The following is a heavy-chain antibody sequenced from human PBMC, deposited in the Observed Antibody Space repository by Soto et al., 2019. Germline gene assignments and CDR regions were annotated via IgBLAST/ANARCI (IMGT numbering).Heavy chain of an antibody. Sequence: XSVKVSCKASGYPFTDYYIHWVRQAPGQGLDWIGRINPNSGGTNSAQKFQGRVTLTRDTSISTVYMELSRLTSDDTAMYHCARGKYCSGDGCYSLDVWGQGTTVTVSS. J-gene: IGHJ6*02. CDR3: ARGKYCSGDGCYSLDV. V-gene: IGHV1-2*02. D-gene: IGHD2-15*01. CDR2: INPNSGGT. CDR1: GYPFTDYY.